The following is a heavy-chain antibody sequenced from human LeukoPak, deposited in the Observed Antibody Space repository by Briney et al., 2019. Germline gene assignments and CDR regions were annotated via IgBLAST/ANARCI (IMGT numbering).Heavy chain of an antibody. CDR3: ARDHSVGNIAWWFDP. Sequence: PGASVKVSCKASGYTFINNWMHWVRQAPGQGLEWVGLINPAGTATLYAQKFQGRVTLTRDMSTSTDYMELRSLKTEDTAVYYCARDHSVGNIAWWFDPWGQGTLVTVSS. CDR2: INPAGTAT. CDR1: GYTFINNW. J-gene: IGHJ5*02. D-gene: IGHD2/OR15-2a*01. V-gene: IGHV1-46*01.